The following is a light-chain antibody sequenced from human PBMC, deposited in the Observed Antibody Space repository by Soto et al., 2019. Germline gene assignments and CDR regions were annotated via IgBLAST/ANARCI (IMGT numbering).Light chain of an antibody. Sequence: DIQMTQSPSSLSVSVGDRLTITCRASHDISTFLNWYHQRPGQRPNLLISDASTLEPGVPSRFSGSGSGTQFPLSIGSLHPDDAGVYFCQQYDNVPLSFGGGTRVE. J-gene: IGKJ4*01. CDR3: QQYDNVPLS. CDR1: HDISTF. V-gene: IGKV1-33*01. CDR2: DAS.